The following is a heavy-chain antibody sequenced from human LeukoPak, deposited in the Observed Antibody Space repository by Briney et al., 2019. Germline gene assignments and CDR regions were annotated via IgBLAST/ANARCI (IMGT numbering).Heavy chain of an antibody. CDR2: ISGGSGTI. CDR1: GLTFTNYN. D-gene: IGHD4-17*01. J-gene: IGHJ5*02. V-gene: IGHV3-48*01. CDR3: ARLYGDWFDP. Sequence: GGSLRLSCAASGLTFTNYNMNWVRQAPGKGLEWISYISGGSGTIYYADSVRGRFTVSRDNAKDSLWLQMDSLRVEDTAVYFCARLYGDWFDPWGPGTLVTVSS.